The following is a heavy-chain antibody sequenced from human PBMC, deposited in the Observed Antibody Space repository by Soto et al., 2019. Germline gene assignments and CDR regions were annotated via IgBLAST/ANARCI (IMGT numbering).Heavy chain of an antibody. CDR1: GYACINYG. Sequence: QVALVQSGAEVKKPGASVKVSCKASGYACINYGFAWVRQAPGQGLEWMGWISAVNGNTNSAQNLKGRFTMAVDATTSTAYMELRSLTSDDTAVYYCASGGSMVRGVITLAYWGQGALVTVSS. CDR2: ISAVNGNT. CDR3: ASGGSMVRGVITLAY. D-gene: IGHD3-10*01. V-gene: IGHV1-18*01. J-gene: IGHJ4*02.